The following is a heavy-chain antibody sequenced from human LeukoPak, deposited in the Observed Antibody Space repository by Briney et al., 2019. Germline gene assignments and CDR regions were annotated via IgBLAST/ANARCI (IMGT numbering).Heavy chain of an antibody. Sequence: ASVKVSCKASGYTFTGYYMHWVRQAPGQGLEWMGWISALNGNTNYAQKFQGRVTMTTDTSTSTAYMELRSLTSDDTAMYYCARDPEGVTPLDYWGQGTLVTVSS. V-gene: IGHV1-18*04. D-gene: IGHD3-10*01. CDR3: ARDPEGVTPLDY. CDR1: GYTFTGYY. J-gene: IGHJ4*02. CDR2: ISALNGNT.